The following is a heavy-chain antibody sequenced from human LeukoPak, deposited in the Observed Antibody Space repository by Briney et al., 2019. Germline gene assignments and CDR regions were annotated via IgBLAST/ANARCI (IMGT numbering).Heavy chain of an antibody. Sequence: PSQTLSLTCAVSGGSISSGGYSWSWIRQPAGKGLEWIGRIYTSGSTNYNPSLKSRVTMSVDTSKNQFSLKLSSVTAADTAVYYCARGRSSGWYREDFDYWGQGTLVTVSS. D-gene: IGHD6-19*01. V-gene: IGHV4-61*02. CDR2: IYTSGST. J-gene: IGHJ4*02. CDR1: GGSISSGGYS. CDR3: ARGRSSGWYREDFDY.